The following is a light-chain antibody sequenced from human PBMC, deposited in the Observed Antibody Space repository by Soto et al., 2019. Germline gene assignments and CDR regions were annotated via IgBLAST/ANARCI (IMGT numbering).Light chain of an antibody. V-gene: IGKV1-5*03. J-gene: IGKJ2*01. Sequence: DIQMTQSPSTLSASVGDRVTFTCRASQSISSWLAWYQQKPGKAPNLLIYKPSNLQSGVPSRFSGSGSETEFTLTISSLQPDDSATYYCQEYKSFSYTFGPGTKLEIK. CDR3: QEYKSFSYT. CDR2: KPS. CDR1: QSISSW.